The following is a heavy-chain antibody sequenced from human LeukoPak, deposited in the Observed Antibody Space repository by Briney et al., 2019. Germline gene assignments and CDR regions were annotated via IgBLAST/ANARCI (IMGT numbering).Heavy chain of an antibody. CDR2: IYYSGNT. D-gene: IGHD6-19*01. V-gene: IGHV4-39*01. CDR3: ARQAVAGNGFDY. Sequence: SETVSLTCTVSGGSISSSSYYWGWIRQPPGKGLEWIGTIYYSGNTYYNPSLKSRVSISVDTSKNQFSLKLSSVTAADTAVYYCARQAVAGNGFDYWGQGTLVTVSS. J-gene: IGHJ4*02. CDR1: GGSISSSSYY.